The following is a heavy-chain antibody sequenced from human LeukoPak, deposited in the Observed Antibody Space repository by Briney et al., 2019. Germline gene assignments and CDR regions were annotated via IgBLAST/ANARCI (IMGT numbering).Heavy chain of an antibody. Sequence: PSETLSLTCTVSGGSMRNSYWSWIRQPAGKGLEWVGRIFTTGSTNYNPSLKSRVTMSIDTSKNQFSLRLTSVTAADTAVYYCARQNPAVGGQGLDYWGQGILVTVFS. J-gene: IGHJ4*02. CDR3: ARQNPAVGGQGLDY. V-gene: IGHV4-4*07. CDR2: IFTTGST. CDR1: GGSMRNSY. D-gene: IGHD6-13*01.